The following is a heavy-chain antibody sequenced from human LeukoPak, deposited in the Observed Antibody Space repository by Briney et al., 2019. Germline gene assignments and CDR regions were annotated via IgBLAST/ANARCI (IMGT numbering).Heavy chain of an antibody. CDR1: GFSFKDYG. V-gene: IGHV3-9*01. Sequence: GGSLRLSCAATGFSFKDYGMHWVRQPPGKGLEWVSDINWNGGGTDYADSVKGRFTISRDNAKNSLYLQLSSLRAEDTALYYCAKHLTATNTYIFFGLDVWGQGTSVTVSS. CDR3: AKHLTATNTYIFFGLDV. D-gene: IGHD1-26*01. CDR2: INWNGGGT. J-gene: IGHJ6*02.